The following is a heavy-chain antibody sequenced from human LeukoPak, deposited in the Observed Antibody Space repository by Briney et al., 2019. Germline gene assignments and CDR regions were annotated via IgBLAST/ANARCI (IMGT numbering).Heavy chain of an antibody. Sequence: SETLSLTCAVYGGSFSGYYWSWIREPPGKGLEWIGEINHSGSTNYNPSLKRRVTISVDTSKNQFSLKLSSVTAADTAVYYCARDTMVRGVRPKRFDPWGQGTLVTVSS. CDR1: GGSFSGYY. D-gene: IGHD3-10*01. V-gene: IGHV4-34*01. CDR3: ARDTMVRGVRPKRFDP. CDR2: INHSGST. J-gene: IGHJ5*02.